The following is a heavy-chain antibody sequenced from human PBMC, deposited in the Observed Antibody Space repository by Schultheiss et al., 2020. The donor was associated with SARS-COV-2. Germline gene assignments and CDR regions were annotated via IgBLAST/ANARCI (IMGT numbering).Heavy chain of an antibody. Sequence: ASVKVSCKASGYTFTSYDINWVRQATGQGLEWMGIINPSGGSTSYAQKFQGRVTMTRDTSTSTVYMELSSLRSEDTAVYYCARGACGGGSCSFDYWGQGTLVTVSS. CDR1: GYTFTSYD. CDR3: ARGACGGGSCSFDY. D-gene: IGHD2-15*01. J-gene: IGHJ4*02. V-gene: IGHV1-46*01. CDR2: INPSGGST.